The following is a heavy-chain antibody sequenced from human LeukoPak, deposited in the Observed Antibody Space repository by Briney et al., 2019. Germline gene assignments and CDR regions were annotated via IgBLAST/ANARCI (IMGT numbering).Heavy chain of an antibody. V-gene: IGHV4-61*02. CDR2: IYTSGST. CDR3: ARATQDIVVVPAAIYYYYYMDV. J-gene: IGHJ6*03. Sequence: PSETLSLTCTVSGGSISSGSYYWSWIRQPAGKGLEWIGRIYTSGSTNYNPSLKSRVTISVDTSKNQFSLKLSSVTAADTAVYYCARATQDIVVVPAAIYYYYYMDVWGKGTTVTVSS. D-gene: IGHD2-2*02. CDR1: GGSISSGSYY.